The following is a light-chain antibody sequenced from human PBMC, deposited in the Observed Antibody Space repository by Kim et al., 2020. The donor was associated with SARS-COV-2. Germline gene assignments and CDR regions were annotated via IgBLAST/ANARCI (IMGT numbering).Light chain of an antibody. Sequence: SPGERATLSCRASRSVSSSYLAWYQQKPGQAPRLLIYGASSRATDIPDRFSGSGSGTDFILTISRLEPEDSAVYHCQQYGSSPWTFGQGTKVDIK. CDR1: RSVSSSY. V-gene: IGKV3-20*01. CDR3: QQYGSSPWT. J-gene: IGKJ1*01. CDR2: GAS.